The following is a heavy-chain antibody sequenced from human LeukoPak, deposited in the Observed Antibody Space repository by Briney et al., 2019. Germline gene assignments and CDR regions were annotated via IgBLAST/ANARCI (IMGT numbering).Heavy chain of an antibody. J-gene: IGHJ4*02. CDR2: IWYDGSNK. CDR1: GFTFSSYG. CDR3: ARDELPVDTAMALDY. Sequence: PGGSLRLSCAASGFTFSSYGMHWVRQAPGKGLEWVAVIWYDGSNKYYADSVKGRFTISRDNSKNTLYLQMNSLRAEDTAVYYCARDELPVDTAMALDYWGQGTPVTVSS. V-gene: IGHV3-33*01. D-gene: IGHD5-18*01.